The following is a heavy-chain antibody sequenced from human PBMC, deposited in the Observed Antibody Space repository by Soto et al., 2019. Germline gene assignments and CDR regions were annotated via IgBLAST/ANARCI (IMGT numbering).Heavy chain of an antibody. J-gene: IGHJ4*02. CDR2: INAGNGNT. Sequence: ASVKVSCKASGYTFTSYAMHWVRQAPGQRLEWMGWINAGNGNTKYSQNLQGRVTMTTATSTSTAYMELRTLRSDDTAVYYCARLPYCSAGSCYEWAFDYWGQGTLVTVSS. V-gene: IGHV1-3*01. CDR3: ARLPYCSAGSCYEWAFDY. CDR1: GYTFTSYA. D-gene: IGHD2-15*01.